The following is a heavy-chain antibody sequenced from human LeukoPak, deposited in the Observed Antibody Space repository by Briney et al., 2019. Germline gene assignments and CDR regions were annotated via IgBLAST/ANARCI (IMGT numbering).Heavy chain of an antibody. CDR3: ARVVGYSSSWYWFDP. Sequence: ASVKVSCKASGYTFTSYDINWVRQATGQGLEWMGWISAYNGNTNYAQKLQGRVTMTTDTSTSTAYMELRSLRSDDTAVYYCARVVGYSSSWYWFDPWGQGTLVTVSS. D-gene: IGHD6-13*01. V-gene: IGHV1-18*01. J-gene: IGHJ5*02. CDR1: GYTFTSYD. CDR2: ISAYNGNT.